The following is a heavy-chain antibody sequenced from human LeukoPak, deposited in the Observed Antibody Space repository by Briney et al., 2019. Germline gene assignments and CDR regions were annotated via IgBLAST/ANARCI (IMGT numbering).Heavy chain of an antibody. Sequence: PSQTLSLTCTVSGGSISSGSYYWSWIRQPAGKGLEWIGRIYTSGSTNYNPSLKSRVTISVDTSKNQFSLKLSSVTAADTAVYYCARSAAIPYYYGKDVWGQGTTVTVSS. J-gene: IGHJ6*02. V-gene: IGHV4-61*02. D-gene: IGHD2-2*01. CDR3: ARSAAIPYYYGKDV. CDR1: GGSISSGSYY. CDR2: IYTSGST.